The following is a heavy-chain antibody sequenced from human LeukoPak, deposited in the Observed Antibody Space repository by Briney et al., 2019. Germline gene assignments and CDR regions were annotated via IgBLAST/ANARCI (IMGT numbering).Heavy chain of an antibody. Sequence: EGSLRLSCAASGFTFSTYSMNWVRQAPGKGLEWVSSISPSSTYIYYADSVKGRFTISRDNAKNSLFLQMNSLRAEDTAVYYCARVQDGSSWFEYFHHWGQGTLVTVSS. CDR3: ARVQDGSSWFEYFHH. V-gene: IGHV3-21*01. D-gene: IGHD6-19*01. CDR2: ISPSSTYI. CDR1: GFTFSTYS. J-gene: IGHJ1*01.